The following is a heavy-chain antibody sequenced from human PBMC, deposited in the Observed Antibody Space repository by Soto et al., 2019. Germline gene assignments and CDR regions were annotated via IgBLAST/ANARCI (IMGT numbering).Heavy chain of an antibody. Sequence: EVQLLESGGGLVQPGRSLRLSCAASGFTFSNYAMSWVRQATGQGLDGVSAISCSGGTTYYADSVKGRFTISRDNSKNTRFLQMNSLRADYAAVYYCAKFFVETGSNSGWPWYFNYWGQGTLVTVSS. J-gene: IGHJ4*02. D-gene: IGHD6-25*01. CDR2: ISCSGGTT. V-gene: IGHV3-23*01. CDR3: AKFFVETGSNSGWPWYFNY. CDR1: GFTFSNYA.